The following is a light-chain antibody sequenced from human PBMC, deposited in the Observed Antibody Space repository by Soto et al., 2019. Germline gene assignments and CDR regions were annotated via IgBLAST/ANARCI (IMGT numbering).Light chain of an antibody. J-gene: IGKJ5*01. Sequence: EIVLTQSPATLSLSPGERATLSCRASQSVSSYLAWYQQKPGQAPRLLIYDASNRATGIPARFSGSGSGTDFTHTISSLEPEDFAVYYCQQRSNWREVTFGQGTRLEIK. CDR1: QSVSSY. V-gene: IGKV3-11*01. CDR2: DAS. CDR3: QQRSNWREVT.